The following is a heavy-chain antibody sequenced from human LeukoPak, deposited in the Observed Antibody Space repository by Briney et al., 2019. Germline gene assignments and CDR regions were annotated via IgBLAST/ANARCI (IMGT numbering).Heavy chain of an antibody. CDR3: ALSPEYCSSTSCYLAWFDP. CDR1: GGSINSFF. J-gene: IGHJ5*02. V-gene: IGHV4-4*07. CDR2: IYTSGST. D-gene: IGHD2-2*01. Sequence: SETLSLTCTVSGGSINSFFWSWIRQPAGKGLEWLGRIYTSGSTNYNPSLKSRVTISVDTSKNQFSLKLSSVTAADTAVYYCALSPEYCSSTSCYLAWFDPWGQGTLVTVSS.